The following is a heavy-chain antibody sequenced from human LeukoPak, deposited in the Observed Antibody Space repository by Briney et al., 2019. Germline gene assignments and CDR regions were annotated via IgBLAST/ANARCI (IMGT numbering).Heavy chain of an antibody. D-gene: IGHD3-10*01. CDR1: GYSFTSYW. CDR2: IDPSDSYT. CDR3: ARRGFGELEAFDI. Sequence: GESLRISSKGFGYSFTSYWISWVRQMPGKGLEWMGRIDPSDSYTNYSPSFQGHVTISADKSISTAYLQWSSLKASDTAMYYCARRGFGELEAFDIWGQGTMVTVSS. V-gene: IGHV5-10-1*01. J-gene: IGHJ3*02.